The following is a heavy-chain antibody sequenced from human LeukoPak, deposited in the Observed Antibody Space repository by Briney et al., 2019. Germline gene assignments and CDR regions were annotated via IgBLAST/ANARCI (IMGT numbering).Heavy chain of an antibody. CDR1: GDSISSYY. J-gene: IGHJ5*02. Sequence: SETLSLTCTVSGDSISSYYWSWIRQPPGGGLEWVGYIYHSGSTNYNPSLKSRVTISVDTSKNQFSLKLISVTAADTAVYYCAKALRQQLVTGWFDPWGQGTLVTVSS. CDR3: AKALRQQLVTGWFDP. V-gene: IGHV4-59*01. D-gene: IGHD6-13*01. CDR2: IYHSGST.